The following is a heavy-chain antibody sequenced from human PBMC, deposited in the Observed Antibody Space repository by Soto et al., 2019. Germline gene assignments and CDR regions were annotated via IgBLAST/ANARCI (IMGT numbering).Heavy chain of an antibody. V-gene: IGHV3-23*01. D-gene: IGHD3-3*01. CDR3: AKLPITIFGVAPFNWFDP. Sequence: EVQLLESGGGLVQPGGSLRLSCAASGFTFSSYAMSWVRQAPGKGLEWVSAISGSGGSTYYADSVKGRFTISRDNSKNTLYLQMNSLRAEDTAVYYCAKLPITIFGVAPFNWFDPWGQGTLVTVSS. CDR2: ISGSGGST. J-gene: IGHJ5*02. CDR1: GFTFSSYA.